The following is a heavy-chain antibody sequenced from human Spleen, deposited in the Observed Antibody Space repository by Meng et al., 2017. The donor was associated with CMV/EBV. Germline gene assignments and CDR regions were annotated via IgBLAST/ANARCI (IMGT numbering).Heavy chain of an antibody. J-gene: IGHJ4*02. Sequence: SGYTINAYYIHWVRQAPGQGLEWVGWINPNNGDTNYAQNFQDRVSMTGDTSVGTAYMELSSLRSDDTAVYYCARDNGNAGVDSPSTYWGQGTLVTVSS. CDR1: GYTINAYY. V-gene: IGHV1-2*02. CDR3: ARDNGNAGVDSPSTY. CDR2: INPNNGDT. D-gene: IGHD5-12*01.